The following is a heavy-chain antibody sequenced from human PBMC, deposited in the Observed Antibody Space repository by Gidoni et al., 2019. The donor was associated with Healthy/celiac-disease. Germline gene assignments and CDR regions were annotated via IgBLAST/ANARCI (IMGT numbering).Heavy chain of an antibody. Sequence: KGLEWIGYIYYSGSTNYNPSLKSRVTISVDTSKNQFSLKLSSVTAADTAVYYCASLLYYDFWMAVDYWGQGTLVTVSS. J-gene: IGHJ4*02. V-gene: IGHV4-59*01. CDR3: ASLLYYDFWMAVDY. CDR2: IYYSGST. D-gene: IGHD3-3*01.